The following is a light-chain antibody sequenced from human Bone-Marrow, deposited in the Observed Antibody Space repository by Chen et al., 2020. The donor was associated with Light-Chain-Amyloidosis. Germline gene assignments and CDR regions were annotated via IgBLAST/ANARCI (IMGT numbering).Light chain of an antibody. Sequence: SYVLTQPSSVSVAPGQTATIACGGNNIGSTSVHWYQQTPGQAPLLVVYDDSDRPSGIPERLSGSNSGTTDTLTISRVEAGDEADYYCQVWDRSSDRPVFGGGTKLTVL. CDR1: NIGSTS. CDR2: DDS. V-gene: IGLV3-21*02. J-gene: IGLJ3*02. CDR3: QVWDRSSDRPV.